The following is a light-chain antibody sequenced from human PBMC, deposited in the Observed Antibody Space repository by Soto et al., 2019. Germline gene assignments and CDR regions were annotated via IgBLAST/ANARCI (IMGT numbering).Light chain of an antibody. CDR3: QQYCSSPQM. CDR2: GAS. Sequence: IVLTQSPATLSLSPGERATLSCRASQGVSSGYLAWYQQRPGQAPRLLIYGASTRETGVPARFSGSGSGTDFTLTISSLEPEDFAVYYCQQYCSSPQMFGQGTKVDIK. J-gene: IGKJ1*01. CDR1: QGVSSGY. V-gene: IGKV3-20*01.